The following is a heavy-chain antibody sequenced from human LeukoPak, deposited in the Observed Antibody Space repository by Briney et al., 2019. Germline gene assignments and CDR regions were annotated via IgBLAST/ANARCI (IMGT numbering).Heavy chain of an antibody. V-gene: IGHV3-30*04. CDR3: ARDLIAAAGGLTNWFDP. J-gene: IGHJ5*02. CDR2: ISYDGSNK. CDR1: GFTFSSYA. Sequence: PGRSLRLSCAASGFTFSSYAMHWVRQAPGKGLEWVAVISYDGSNKYYADSVKGRFTISRDNSKNTLYLQMNSLRAEDTAVYYCARDLIAAAGGLTNWFDPWGQGTLVTVSS. D-gene: IGHD6-13*01.